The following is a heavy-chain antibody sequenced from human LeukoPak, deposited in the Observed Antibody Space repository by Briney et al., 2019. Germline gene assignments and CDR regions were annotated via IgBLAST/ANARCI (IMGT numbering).Heavy chain of an antibody. Sequence: GGSLRHSCAASGFTSTNFHMHSVRQAPGEGLEYVSAITDNVYGTYYTDSVKGRFTISRDNSKNTLYLQMGSLRAEDMGVYYCAGHTSGWYFYWGQGTLVTVSS. CDR1: GFTSTNFH. D-gene: IGHD6-19*01. J-gene: IGHJ4*02. V-gene: IGHV3-64*02. CDR3: AGHTSGWYFY. CDR2: ITDNVYGT.